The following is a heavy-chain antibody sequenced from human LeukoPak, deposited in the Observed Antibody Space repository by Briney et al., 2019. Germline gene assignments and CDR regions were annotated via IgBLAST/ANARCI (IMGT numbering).Heavy chain of an antibody. J-gene: IGHJ3*02. CDR3: ARVKRRYCSGGSCYSGRSAFDI. Sequence: PSETLSLTCAVYGGSFSGYYWSWIRQPPGKGLEWIGEINHSGSTNYNPSPKSRVTISVDTSKNQFSLKLSSVTAADTAVYYCARVKRRYCSGGSCYSGRSAFDIWGQGTMVTVSS. D-gene: IGHD2-15*01. V-gene: IGHV4-34*01. CDR2: INHSGST. CDR1: GGSFSGYY.